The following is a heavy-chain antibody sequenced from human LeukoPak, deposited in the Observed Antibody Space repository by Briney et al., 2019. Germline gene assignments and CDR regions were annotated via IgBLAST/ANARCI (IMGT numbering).Heavy chain of an antibody. CDR1: GFTFSSYS. D-gene: IGHD5-24*01. V-gene: IGHV3-48*04. CDR2: ISSSSSTI. J-gene: IGHJ4*02. Sequence: GGSLRLSCAASGFTFSSYSMNWVRQAPGKGLEWVSYISSSSSTIYYADSVKGRFTISRDNAKNSLYLQMNSLRAEDTAVYYCARADARDGYNLGHLDYWGQGTLVTASS. CDR3: ARADARDGYNLGHLDY.